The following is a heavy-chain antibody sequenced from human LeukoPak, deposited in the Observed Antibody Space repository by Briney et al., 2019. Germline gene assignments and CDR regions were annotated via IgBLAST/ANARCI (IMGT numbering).Heavy chain of an antibody. Sequence: GRSLRLSCAASGFTFSSYGMHWVRQAPGKGLEWVAVISYDGSNKYYADSVKGRFTISRDNSKNTLYLQMNSLRAEDTAVYYCAKRAPLVVVPAASGYYYMDVWGKGTTVTVSS. CDR3: AKRAPLVVVPAASGYYYMDV. CDR2: ISYDGSNK. J-gene: IGHJ6*03. D-gene: IGHD2-2*01. V-gene: IGHV3-30*18. CDR1: GFTFSSYG.